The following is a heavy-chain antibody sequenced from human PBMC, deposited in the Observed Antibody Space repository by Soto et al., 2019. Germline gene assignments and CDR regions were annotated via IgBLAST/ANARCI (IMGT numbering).Heavy chain of an antibody. CDR2: ISATGVTT. V-gene: IGHV3-23*01. D-gene: IGHD2-21*01. CDR3: AKGNDWGGGSDAFDF. CDR1: GFTFSSYA. Sequence: EVQLLESGGGLVQPGESLRLSCTASGFTFSSYAMSWVRQAPGKGLEWVSGISATGVTTFYADFVQGRLTMSRVNSRNTLYLQMNSLRAEDTAVYYCAKGNDWGGGSDAFDFWGQGTMVTVSS. J-gene: IGHJ3*01.